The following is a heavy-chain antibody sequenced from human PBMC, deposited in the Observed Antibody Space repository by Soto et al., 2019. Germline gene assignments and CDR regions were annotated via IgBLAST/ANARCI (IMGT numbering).Heavy chain of an antibody. D-gene: IGHD2-15*01. V-gene: IGHV3-23*01. CDR2: ISGSGGST. J-gene: IGHJ5*02. CDR3: AKWGCSGGSCYPSWFDA. CDR1: GFTFSSYA. Sequence: GGSLRLSCAASGFTFSSYAMSWVRQAPGKGLEWVSAISGSGGSTYYADSVKGRFTISRDNSKNTLYLQMNSLRAEDTAVYYCAKWGCSGGSCYPSWFDAWGQGTLVTVSS.